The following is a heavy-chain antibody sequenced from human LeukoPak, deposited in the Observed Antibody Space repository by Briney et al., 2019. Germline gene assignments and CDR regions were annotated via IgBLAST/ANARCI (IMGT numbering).Heavy chain of an antibody. J-gene: IGHJ5*02. CDR2: IYHSGNT. CDR3: AGSYFYGWNWFDP. V-gene: IGHV4-59*01. Sequence: PSETLSLTCAVYGGSFSGYYWSWIRQPPGKGLEWIGYIYHSGNTNYNPSLKSRVTISVDTSKNQFSLKLSSVTAADTAVYYCAGSYFYGWNWFDPWGQGTLVTVSS. CDR1: GGSFSGYY. D-gene: IGHD3-10*01.